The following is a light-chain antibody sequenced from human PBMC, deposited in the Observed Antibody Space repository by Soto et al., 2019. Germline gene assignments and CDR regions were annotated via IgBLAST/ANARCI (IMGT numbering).Light chain of an antibody. CDR1: SSNIVSNY. CDR2: RNN. V-gene: IGLV1-47*01. Sequence: QAVVTQPTSASGTPGQRVTISCSGSSSNIVSNYVYWYQQLPGTAPKLLIYRNNQRPSGVPDRFSGSKSGTSASLAISGLRSEDEADYYCAAWDDSLSGWVFGGGTKLTV. CDR3: AAWDDSLSGWV. J-gene: IGLJ3*02.